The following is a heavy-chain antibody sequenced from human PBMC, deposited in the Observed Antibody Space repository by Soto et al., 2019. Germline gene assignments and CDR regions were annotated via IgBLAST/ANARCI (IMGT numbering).Heavy chain of an antibody. CDR2: IFWDDDR. D-gene: IGHD2-8*01. J-gene: IGHJ5*02. V-gene: IGHV2-5*02. Sequence: QITLKESGPTLVKPTQTLTLACNFCGFSLRTGGVSVGCIRQPPGKALEWLALIFWDDDRRYSPSLKSRLTITKDTSKNQVVLTMTNMDPVDTATYYCAHRQNGGGFNNWFDPWGQGTLVTVSS. CDR3: AHRQNGGGFNNWFDP. CDR1: GFSLRTGGVS.